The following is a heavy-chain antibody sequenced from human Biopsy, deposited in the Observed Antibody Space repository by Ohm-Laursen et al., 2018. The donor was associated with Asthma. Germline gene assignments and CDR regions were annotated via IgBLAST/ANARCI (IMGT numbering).Heavy chain of an antibody. CDR2: IWYDGGKK. D-gene: IGHD2-15*01. J-gene: IGHJ6*02. V-gene: IGHV3-33*08. CDR3: VREGDCSGGSCHSPYYDGMDV. Sequence: SLRLSCAASGFTMGINGINWVRQAPGKGLEWVAVIWYDGGKKDYADSVKGRFSISRDNSKNTLYLQMNSLRGEDTAVYYCVREGDCSGGSCHSPYYDGMDVWGQGTTVTVSS. CDR1: GFTMGING.